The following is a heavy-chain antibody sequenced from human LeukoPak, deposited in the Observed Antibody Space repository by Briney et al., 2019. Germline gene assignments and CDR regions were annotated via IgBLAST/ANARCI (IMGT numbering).Heavy chain of an antibody. CDR1: GFTFSSYG. D-gene: IGHD5-18*01. V-gene: IGHV3-30*02. Sequence: PGGSLRLSCAASGFTFSSYGMHWVRQAPGKGLEWVAFIRYDGSNEFYADSVKGRFTISRDNSKNTLYLQMNSLRAEDTAVYYCAKDRFAEDTAMVGFGDYWGQGTLVTVSS. CDR2: IRYDGSNE. CDR3: AKDRFAEDTAMVGFGDY. J-gene: IGHJ4*02.